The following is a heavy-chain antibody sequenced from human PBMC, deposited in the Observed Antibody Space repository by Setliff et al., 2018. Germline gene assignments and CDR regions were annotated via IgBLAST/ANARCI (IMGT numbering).Heavy chain of an antibody. Sequence: ASVKVSCKTSGYSFTKYFLHWVRQAPGQGLEWMGRVFTATDDTQFRTEFQGRVSVTRDTSMSTTYMELSSLTSEDTAVYYCAREGVHTRSSTDYHYYMDVWGRGTTVTISS. CDR2: VFTATDDT. CDR3: AREGVHTRSSTDYHYYMDV. J-gene: IGHJ6*03. V-gene: IGHV1-2*06. CDR1: GYSFTKYF. D-gene: IGHD1-26*01.